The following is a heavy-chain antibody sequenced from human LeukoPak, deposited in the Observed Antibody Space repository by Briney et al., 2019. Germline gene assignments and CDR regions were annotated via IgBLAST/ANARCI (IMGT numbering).Heavy chain of an antibody. CDR1: AFTFSRYD. J-gene: IGHJ4*02. CDR3: ARDPGLFSFDY. D-gene: IGHD2-21*01. Sequence: GRSLRLSCAASAFTFSRYDMHWVRQAPGKGLEWVAVISTDGSTKYYADSVRGRFTISRDNSKNTLYLQMNSLRAEDTAVYYCARDPGLFSFDYWGQGTLVTVSS. CDR2: ISTDGSTK. V-gene: IGHV3-30-3*01.